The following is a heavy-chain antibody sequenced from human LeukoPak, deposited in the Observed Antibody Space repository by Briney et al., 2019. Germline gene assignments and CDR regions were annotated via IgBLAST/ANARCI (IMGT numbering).Heavy chain of an antibody. D-gene: IGHD6-19*01. Sequence: SETLSLTCTVSGGSMSPYHWGWIRQPPGKGLEWTGYIYYSGSTNYNPSLKSRVTISVDTSKNQFSLKLSSVTAADTAIYYCARAVSGRFGYWGQGTLVTVSS. CDR2: IYYSGST. V-gene: IGHV4-59*08. CDR1: GGSMSPYH. CDR3: ARAVSGRFGY. J-gene: IGHJ4*02.